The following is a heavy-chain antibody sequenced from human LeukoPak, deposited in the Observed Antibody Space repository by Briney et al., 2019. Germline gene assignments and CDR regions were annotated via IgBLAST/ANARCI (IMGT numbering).Heavy chain of an antibody. CDR1: GYSFTSYW. V-gene: IGHV5-51*01. CDR3: ARRYCTNGVCYHFDY. J-gene: IGHJ4*02. D-gene: IGHD2-8*01. Sequence: GESLKISCKGSGYSFTSYWIGWVRQMPGKGLEWMGIIYPGDSGTRYSPSFQGQVTISADKSISTAYLQWSSLKASDTAMYYCARRYCTNGVCYHFDYWGQGTLVTVSS. CDR2: IYPGDSGT.